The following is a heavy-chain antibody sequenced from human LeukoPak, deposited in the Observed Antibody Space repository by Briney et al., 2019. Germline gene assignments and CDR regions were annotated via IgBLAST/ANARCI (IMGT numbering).Heavy chain of an antibody. CDR2: IYYSGST. D-gene: IGHD1-26*01. Sequence: SETLSLTCTVSGGSISSYYWSWIRQPPGKGLEWIGYIYYSGSTNYNPSLKSRVTISVDTSKNQFSLKLSSVTAEDTAVYYCARVSGSFDYWGQGTLVTVSS. CDR1: GGSISSYY. CDR3: ARVSGSFDY. J-gene: IGHJ4*02. V-gene: IGHV4-59*01.